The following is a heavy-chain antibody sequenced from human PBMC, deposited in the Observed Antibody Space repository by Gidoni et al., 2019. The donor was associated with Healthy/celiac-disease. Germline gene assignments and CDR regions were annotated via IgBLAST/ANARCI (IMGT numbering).Heavy chain of an antibody. D-gene: IGHD6-25*01. Sequence: EGQLVESGGGLVKPGGSLRLSCAASGFTFSSYSMNWVRQAPGKGLGGVSSISSSSSYIYYADSVKGRFTISRDNAKNSLYLQMNSLRAEDTAVYYCASRLTKVYWGQGTLVTVSS. V-gene: IGHV3-21*01. CDR1: GFTFSSYS. CDR2: ISSSSSYI. J-gene: IGHJ4*02. CDR3: ASRLTKVY.